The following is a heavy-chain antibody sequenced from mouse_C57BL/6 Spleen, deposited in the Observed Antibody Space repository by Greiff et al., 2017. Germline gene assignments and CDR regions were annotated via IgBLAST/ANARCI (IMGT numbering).Heavy chain of an antibody. CDR3: ARDDGYPLV. Sequence: EVQLQESGPGLVKPSQSLSLTCSVTGYSITSGYYWNWIRQFPGNKLEWMGYISYDGSNNYNPSLKNRISITRDTSKNQFFLKLNSVTTEDTATYYCARDDGYPLVWGTGTTVTVSS. V-gene: IGHV3-6*01. D-gene: IGHD2-3*01. CDR2: ISYDGSN. J-gene: IGHJ1*03. CDR1: GYSITSGYY.